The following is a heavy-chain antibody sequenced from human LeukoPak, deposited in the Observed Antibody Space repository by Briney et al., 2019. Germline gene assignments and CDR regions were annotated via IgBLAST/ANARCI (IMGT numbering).Heavy chain of an antibody. CDR3: ARGSGWADY. J-gene: IGHJ4*02. CDR2: INPTDSNT. D-gene: IGHD6-19*01. CDR1: GYNFINNW. Sequence: HGESLKISCETSGYNFINNWISWVRQMPGKGLEWMGRINPTDSNTNYSPSFQGHVTISIDKSISTTYVQWSSLKASDSAMYYCARGSGWADYWGQGTLVTVSS. V-gene: IGHV5-10-1*01.